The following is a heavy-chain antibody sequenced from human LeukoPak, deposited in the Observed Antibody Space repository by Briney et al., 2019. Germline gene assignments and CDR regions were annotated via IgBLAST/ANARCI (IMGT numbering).Heavy chain of an antibody. Sequence: ASVKVSCKASGYTFTSYGISWVRQAPGQGLECMGWISAYNGNTNYAQKLQGRVTMTTDTSTSTAYMELRSLRSDDTAVYYCARTLGDYGPYWFDHWGQGTLVTVSS. CDR1: GYTFTSYG. D-gene: IGHD4-17*01. V-gene: IGHV1-18*01. J-gene: IGHJ5*02. CDR3: ARTLGDYGPYWFDH. CDR2: ISAYNGNT.